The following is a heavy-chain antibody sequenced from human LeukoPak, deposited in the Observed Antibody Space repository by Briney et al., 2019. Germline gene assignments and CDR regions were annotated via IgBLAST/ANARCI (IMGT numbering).Heavy chain of an antibody. CDR3: ARHGDTSGWYPRY. J-gene: IGHJ4*02. D-gene: IGHD6-19*01. CDR1: GYSFTSYW. CDR2: IYPGDSHT. V-gene: IGHV5-51*01. Sequence: GESLKISCKVSGYSFTSYWIGWVRQMPGKGLEWMGIIYPGDSHTRYSPSFQGQVTISADKSISTAYLQWSSLKASDTAMYYCARHGDTSGWYPRYWGQGTLVTVSS.